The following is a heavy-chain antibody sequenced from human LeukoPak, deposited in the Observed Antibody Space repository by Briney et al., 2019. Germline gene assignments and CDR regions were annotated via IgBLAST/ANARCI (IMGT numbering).Heavy chain of an antibody. CDR3: ARAHSGNTWFY. Sequence: SETLSLTCTVSGGSISGYYWSWIRQPPGKGLEWIGEINHSGSTNYNPSLKSRVTISVDTSKNQFSLKLSSVTAADTAVYYCARAHSGNTWFYWGQGTLVTVSS. V-gene: IGHV4-34*01. D-gene: IGHD2/OR15-2a*01. J-gene: IGHJ4*02. CDR2: INHSGST. CDR1: GGSISGYY.